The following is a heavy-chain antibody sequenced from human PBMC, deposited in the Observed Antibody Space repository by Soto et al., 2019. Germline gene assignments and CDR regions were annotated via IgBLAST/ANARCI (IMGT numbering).Heavy chain of an antibody. CDR1: GFTFSSYS. CDR3: AREGRPQWPYNWFDP. Sequence: GGSLRLSCAASGFTFSSYSMNWVRQAPGKGLEWVSSISSSSSYIYYADSVKGRFTISRDNAKNSLYLQMNSLRAEDTAVYYCAREGRPQWPYNWFDPWGQGTLVTVSS. CDR2: ISSSSSYI. D-gene: IGHD6-19*01. J-gene: IGHJ5*02. V-gene: IGHV3-21*01.